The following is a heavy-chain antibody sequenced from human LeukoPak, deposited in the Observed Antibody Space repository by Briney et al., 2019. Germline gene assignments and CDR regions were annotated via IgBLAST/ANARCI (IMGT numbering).Heavy chain of an antibody. CDR1: GGSISSYY. D-gene: IGHD6-13*01. Sequence: PSETLSLTCTVSGGSISSYYWSWIRQPPGKGLEWIGYIYYSGSTNYNPSLKSRVTISVDTSKNQFSLKLSSVTAADTAVYYCARGKQQPAKLNWFDPWGQGTLVTVSS. CDR3: ARGKQQPAKLNWFDP. V-gene: IGHV4-59*01. J-gene: IGHJ5*02. CDR2: IYYSGST.